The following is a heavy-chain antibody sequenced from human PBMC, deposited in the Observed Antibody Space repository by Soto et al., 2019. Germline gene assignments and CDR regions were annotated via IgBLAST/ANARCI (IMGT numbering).Heavy chain of an antibody. CDR2: ISGGGAGT. V-gene: IGHV3-23*01. CDR1: GRTFRSYA. J-gene: IGHJ4*02. D-gene: IGHD3-3*01. Sequence: GSLRLSCVVSGRTFRSYAMSWVRQAPGKGLEWVSGISGGGAGTYYADSVKGRFTISRDPSTTTLFLDMYSLGAEDTAIYYCAKGRKPDHDDGLCAFDSWGQGVLVTVSS. CDR3: AKGRKPDHDDGLCAFDS.